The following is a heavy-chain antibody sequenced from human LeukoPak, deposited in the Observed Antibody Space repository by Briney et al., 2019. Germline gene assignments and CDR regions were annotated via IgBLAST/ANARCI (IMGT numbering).Heavy chain of an antibody. CDR2: INIVNNAI. V-gene: IGHV3-48*04. CDR1: GFTFSSYS. D-gene: IGHD1-26*01. Sequence: GGSLRLSCAASGFTFSSYSMNWVRQAPGKGLEWVSHINIVNNAIYYSDSVKGRFTISRDNAKNSLNLQMNSLRAEDTAVYYCARDSGEGGTFDYWSQGTLVSVSS. J-gene: IGHJ4*02. CDR3: ARDSGEGGTFDY.